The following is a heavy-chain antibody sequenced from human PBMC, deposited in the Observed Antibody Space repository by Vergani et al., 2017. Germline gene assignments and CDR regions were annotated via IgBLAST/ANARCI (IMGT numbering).Heavy chain of an antibody. CDR3: AKRSRAPXYCSSTSCPQPFDY. CDR2: INSDGSST. J-gene: IGHJ4*02. CDR1: GFTFSSYW. Sequence: EVQLVESGGGLVQPGGSLRLSCAASGFTFSSYWMHWVRQAPGKGLVWVSRINSDGSSTTYADSVKGRFTISRDNAKNTLYLQMNSLRAEDTAVYYCAKRSRAPXYCSSTSCPQPFDYWGQGTLVTVSS. V-gene: IGHV3-74*01. D-gene: IGHD2-2*01.